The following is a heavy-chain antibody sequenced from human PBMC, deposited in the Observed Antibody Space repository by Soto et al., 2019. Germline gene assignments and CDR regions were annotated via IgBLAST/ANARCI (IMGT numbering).Heavy chain of an antibody. V-gene: IGHV3-30-3*01. CDR2: ISHDGSNK. Sequence: GGSLRLSCAASGFTFSSYAMHWVRQAPGKGLEWVAVISHDGSNKYYADSVKGRFTISRDNSKNTLYLQMNSLRAEDTAVYYCARDTQYSSGWYVINVWGQGTTVTVSS. J-gene: IGHJ6*02. D-gene: IGHD6-19*01. CDR1: GFTFSSYA. CDR3: ARDTQYSSGWYVINV.